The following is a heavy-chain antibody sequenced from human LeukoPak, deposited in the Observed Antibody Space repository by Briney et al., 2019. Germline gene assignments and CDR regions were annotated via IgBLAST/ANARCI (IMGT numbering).Heavy chain of an antibody. CDR2: IWYDGSKK. Sequence: TGGSLRLSCAASGFTFSSYGMHWVRQAPGKGLEWVAVIWYDGSKKYYADSVKGRFTISRDNAKNTVYLQMNSLRAEDTAVYYCARRYSSGWPFDNWGQGTLVIVSS. J-gene: IGHJ4*02. D-gene: IGHD6-19*01. CDR1: GFTFSSYG. CDR3: ARRYSSGWPFDN. V-gene: IGHV3-33*01.